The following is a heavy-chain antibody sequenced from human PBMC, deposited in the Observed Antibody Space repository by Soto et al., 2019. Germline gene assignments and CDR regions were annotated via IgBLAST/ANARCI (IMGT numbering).Heavy chain of an antibody. D-gene: IGHD3-9*01. CDR1: GFTFSSYS. Sequence: GGSLRLSCAASGFTFSSYSMNWVRQAPGKGLEWVSSISSSSSYIYYADSVKGRFTISRDNAKNSLYLQMNSLRAEDTAVYYCARDGGYFDWLFSPDLDYWGQGTLVTVSS. CDR2: ISSSSSYI. J-gene: IGHJ4*02. CDR3: ARDGGYFDWLFSPDLDY. V-gene: IGHV3-21*01.